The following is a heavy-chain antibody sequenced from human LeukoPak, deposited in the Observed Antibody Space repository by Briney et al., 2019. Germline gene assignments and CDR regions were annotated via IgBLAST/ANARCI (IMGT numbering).Heavy chain of an antibody. V-gene: IGHV3-23*01. CDR2: ISGSGDNT. Sequence: GGSLRLSCAVSGFTFSNYAMSWVRQAPGKGLECVSSISGSGDNTYYADSVKGRFTISRDNSKNTLFLQMNSLRAEDTAVYYCAKDRDVWGSLLDYWGQGTLVSVSS. CDR1: GFTFSNYA. CDR3: AKDRDVWGSLLDY. J-gene: IGHJ4*02. D-gene: IGHD3-16*01.